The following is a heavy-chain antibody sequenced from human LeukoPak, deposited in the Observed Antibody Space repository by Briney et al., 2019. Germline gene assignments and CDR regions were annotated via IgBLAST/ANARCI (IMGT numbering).Heavy chain of an antibody. D-gene: IGHD2/OR15-2a*01. CDR1: GFTVSSHY. Sequence: GGSLRLSCAASGFTVSSHYMSWVRQAPGKGLEWVSVIYSGGSTYYADSVKGRFTISRDNSKNTLYLQMNSLRAEDTAVYYCARDTRTTAHYYYMDVWGKGTTVTVSS. J-gene: IGHJ6*03. CDR2: IYSGGST. CDR3: ARDTRTTAHYYYMDV. V-gene: IGHV3-53*01.